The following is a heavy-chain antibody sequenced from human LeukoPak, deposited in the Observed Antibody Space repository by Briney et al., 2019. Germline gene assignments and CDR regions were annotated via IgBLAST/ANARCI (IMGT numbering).Heavy chain of an antibody. D-gene: IGHD1-26*01. CDR3: ASEVSGSYYLYYYYYYMDV. V-gene: IGHV3-30*04. CDR2: ISYDGSNK. J-gene: IGHJ6*03. Sequence: GGSLRLSCAASGFTFSSYAMHWVRQAPGKGLEWVAVISYDGSNKYYADSVKGRFTISRDNSKNTLYLQMNSLRAEDTAVYYCASEVSGSYYLYYYYYYMDVWGKGTTVTVSS. CDR1: GFTFSSYA.